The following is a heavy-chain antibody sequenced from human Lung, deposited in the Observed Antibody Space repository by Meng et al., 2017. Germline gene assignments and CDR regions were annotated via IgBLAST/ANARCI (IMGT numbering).Heavy chain of an antibody. CDR3: ARDNYGSGSYYPNWFDP. J-gene: IGHJ5*02. CDR1: GRVFNSYA. D-gene: IGHD3-10*01. Sequence: GAEGAQAGPSVKVAFNVSGRVFNSYAIRWLRQAPGQGLEWMGGIIPIFGTANYAQKFQGRVTITTDESKSSAYMELSSLRSEDTAVYYCARDNYGSGSYYPNWFDPWGQGTLVTVSS. V-gene: IGHV1-69*05. CDR2: IIPIFGTA.